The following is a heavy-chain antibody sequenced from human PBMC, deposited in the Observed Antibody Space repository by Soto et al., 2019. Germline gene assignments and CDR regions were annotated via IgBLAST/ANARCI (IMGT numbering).Heavy chain of an antibody. CDR2: ISGSGGST. J-gene: IGHJ4*02. V-gene: IGHV3-23*01. Sequence: EVQLLESGGGLVQPGGSLRLSCAASGFTFSRYTMSWVRQAPGKGLEWVSGISGSGGSTSYADSVRGRLTISRDNSENTSYLPMHSLRAEDTAVYYCAKHQPSFDNWGQGTLVTVSS. CDR3: AKHQPSFDN. D-gene: IGHD2-2*01. CDR1: GFTFSRYT.